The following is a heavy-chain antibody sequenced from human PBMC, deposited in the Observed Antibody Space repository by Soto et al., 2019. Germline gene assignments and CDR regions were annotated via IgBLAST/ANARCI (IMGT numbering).Heavy chain of an antibody. CDR1: GFTFSPYD. J-gene: IGHJ2*01. Sequence: EVQLVESGGGLVQPGGSLRLSCVASGFTFSPYDMHWVRHVTGKGLDWVSAIGTNGDTYYPASVKGRFTISREDANSTLDLQMSSLGAGDTAVYYCARDATYGSGGGPDWYFDLWGRGTLVTVSS. CDR2: IGTNGDT. D-gene: IGHD3-10*01. CDR3: ARDATYGSGGGPDWYFDL. V-gene: IGHV3-13*01.